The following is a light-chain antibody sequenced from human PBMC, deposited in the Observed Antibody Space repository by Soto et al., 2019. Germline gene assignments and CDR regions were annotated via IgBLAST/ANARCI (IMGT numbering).Light chain of an antibody. CDR2: GAS. V-gene: IGKV3-15*01. CDR1: QSVSSN. CDR3: QQYNNWPRT. J-gene: IGKJ1*01. Sequence: EIVLTHSPGTLSLSPWEIATLSCRASQSVSSNLAWYQQKPGQAPRLLIYGASTRATGIPARFSGSGSGTEFTLTISSLQSEDFAVYYCQQYNNWPRTVGQGTKVDIK.